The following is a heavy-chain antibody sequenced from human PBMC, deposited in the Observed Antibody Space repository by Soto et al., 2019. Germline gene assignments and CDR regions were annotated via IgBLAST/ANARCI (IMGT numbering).Heavy chain of an antibody. Sequence: PSETLSLTCTLSGGSISSGDFYWTSIRPPPGNGMVWIVYIYYSGSTYYNPSLMSRVTISVDTSKNQFSLKLSSVTAAVTAVYYCARVQGGGGAMVHNYWGQGTLVTVSS. CDR2: IYYSGST. D-gene: IGHD5-18*01. CDR3: ARVQGGGGAMVHNY. V-gene: IGHV4-30-4*01. CDR1: GGSISSGDFY. J-gene: IGHJ4*02.